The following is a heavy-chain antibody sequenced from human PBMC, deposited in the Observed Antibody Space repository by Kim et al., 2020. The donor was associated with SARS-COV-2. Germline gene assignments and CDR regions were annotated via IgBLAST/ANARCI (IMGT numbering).Heavy chain of an antibody. Sequence: DTVKGRYTIYRDNAKNTLYLQVNSLRAEDTALYYYAKGTGIGYSYGCGMDVWGQGTTVTVSS. D-gene: IGHD5-18*01. V-gene: IGHV3-9*01. CDR3: AKGTGIGYSYGCGMDV. J-gene: IGHJ6*02.